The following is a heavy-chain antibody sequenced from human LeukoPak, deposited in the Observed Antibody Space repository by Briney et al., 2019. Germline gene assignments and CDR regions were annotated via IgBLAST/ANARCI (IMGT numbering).Heavy chain of an antibody. Sequence: PGGSLRLSCAASGFTFRTYWMSWVRQAPGKGLEWVANIKQDGSEKYYVDSVKGRFTISRDNAKNSVFLQMNSLRTEDTALYYCAKGNILTGPPDSWGQGTLVTVSS. J-gene: IGHJ4*02. D-gene: IGHD3-9*01. CDR2: IKQDGSEK. CDR3: AKGNILTGPPDS. V-gene: IGHV3-7*03. CDR1: GFTFRTYW.